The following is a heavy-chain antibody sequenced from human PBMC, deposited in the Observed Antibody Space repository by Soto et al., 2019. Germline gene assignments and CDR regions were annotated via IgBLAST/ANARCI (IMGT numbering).Heavy chain of an antibody. V-gene: IGHV3-11*06. CDR3: VKEARLADV. Sequence: GGSLRLSCAASGFSFSHNYMNWIRQVPGKGLEWLSYISGSSSDTNYADSVRGRFTISRDNAKNSLYLQMNSLRVEDTGVYYCVKEARLADVWGQGTTVTVS. J-gene: IGHJ6*02. CDR2: ISGSSSDT. D-gene: IGHD6-25*01. CDR1: GFSFSHNY.